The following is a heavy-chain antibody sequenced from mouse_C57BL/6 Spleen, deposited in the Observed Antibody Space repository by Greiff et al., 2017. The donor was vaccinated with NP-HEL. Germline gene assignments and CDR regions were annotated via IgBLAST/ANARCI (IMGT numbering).Heavy chain of an antibody. D-gene: IGHD1-1*01. CDR2: INPNNGGT. J-gene: IGHJ2*01. CDR1: GYTFTDYY. CDR3: ARRLLRYPYFDY. V-gene: IGHV1-26*01. Sequence: EVQLQQSGPELVKPGASVKISCKASGYTFTDYYMNWVKQSHGKSLEWIGDINPNNGGTSYNQKFKGKATLTVDKSSSTAYMELRSLTSEDSAVYYCARRLLRYPYFDYWGQGTTLTVSS.